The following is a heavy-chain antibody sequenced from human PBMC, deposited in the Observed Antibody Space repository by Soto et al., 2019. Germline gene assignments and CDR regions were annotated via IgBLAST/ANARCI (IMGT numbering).Heavy chain of an antibody. CDR3: ATVPCSSGPT. V-gene: IGHV3-15*07. CDR1: RFNFSAAW. Sequence: EMQLVQSGGGLVKPGGSLRLSCVASRFNFSAAWLNWIRQAPGKGLEWVGRIKPKSEGETADYTAPVRGRFTISREDSQSTLHLQMDSLKAEDTAVYYCATVPCSSGPTWGLGVLVTVSS. D-gene: IGHD6-19*01. CDR2: IKPKSEGETA. J-gene: IGHJ4*02.